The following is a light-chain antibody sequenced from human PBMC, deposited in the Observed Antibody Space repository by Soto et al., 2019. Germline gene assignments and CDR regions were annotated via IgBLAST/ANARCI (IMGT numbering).Light chain of an antibody. CDR2: DAS. CDR3: QVRTNWSIA. CDR1: QSVSRY. V-gene: IGKV3-11*01. J-gene: IGKJ5*01. Sequence: LLTQSPSTLPLSPGERATLSCRASQSVSRYLAWYQQKPGQAPRLLIYDASNRATGIPARFSGTGSGTDFTLTINNLEPEDFEVYYCQVRTNWSIAFGRGTRLEIK.